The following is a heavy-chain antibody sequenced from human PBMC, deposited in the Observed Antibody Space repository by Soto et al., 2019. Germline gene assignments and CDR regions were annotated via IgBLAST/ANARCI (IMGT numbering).Heavy chain of an antibody. Sequence: GASVKVSCKASGCSFSSYAISCVRQAPGQGLEWMGGIIPIVGTGNYAQNFQGRVTITADESTSTAYMELSSLRSEDTAMYYCARDLRAAGRPGMDVWGQGTTVTVSS. CDR3: ARDLRAAGRPGMDV. V-gene: IGHV1-69*13. J-gene: IGHJ6*02. D-gene: IGHD6-13*01. CDR2: IIPIVGTG. CDR1: GCSFSSYA.